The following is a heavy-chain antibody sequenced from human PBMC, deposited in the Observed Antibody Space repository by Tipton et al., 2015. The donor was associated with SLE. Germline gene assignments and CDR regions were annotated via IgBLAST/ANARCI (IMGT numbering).Heavy chain of an antibody. V-gene: IGHV3-23*01. J-gene: IGHJ3*02. CDR1: GFTFSNYA. CDR3: AKINYNSDGFDI. Sequence: SLRLSCAASGFTFSNYAMSWVRQAPGKGLEWVSTISGSGGTTYYADSVKGRFTISRDNSQNTLYLQMNSLRAEDTAVYYCAKINYNSDGFDIWGQGTMVTVSP. CDR2: ISGSGGTT. D-gene: IGHD1-1*01.